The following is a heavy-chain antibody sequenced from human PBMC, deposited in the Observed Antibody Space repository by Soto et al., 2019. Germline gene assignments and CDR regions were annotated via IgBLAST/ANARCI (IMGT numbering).Heavy chain of an antibody. Sequence: ASVKVSCKASGYTFTGYYMHWVRQAPGQGLEWMGWINPNSGGTNYAQKFQGWVTMTRDTSISTAYMELSRLRSDDTAVYYCARGDIVVVVAADLYGMDVWGQGTTVTVS. V-gene: IGHV1-2*04. CDR2: INPNSGGT. CDR3: ARGDIVVVVAADLYGMDV. D-gene: IGHD2-15*01. CDR1: GYTFTGYY. J-gene: IGHJ6*02.